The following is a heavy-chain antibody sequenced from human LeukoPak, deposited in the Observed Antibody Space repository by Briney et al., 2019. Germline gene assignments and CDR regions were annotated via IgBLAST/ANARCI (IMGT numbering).Heavy chain of an antibody. V-gene: IGHV3-53*05. CDR1: GFTVSSNY. J-gene: IGHJ4*02. CDR3: VITLVRGVPYYFDY. Sequence: PGGSLRLSCAASGFTVSSNYMSWVRQAPGKGLEWVSVIYSGGSTYYADSVKGRFTISRDNSKHTLYLQMNSLRAEDTSMYYCVITLVRGVPYYFDYWGQGTLVTVSS. CDR2: IYSGGST. D-gene: IGHD3-10*01.